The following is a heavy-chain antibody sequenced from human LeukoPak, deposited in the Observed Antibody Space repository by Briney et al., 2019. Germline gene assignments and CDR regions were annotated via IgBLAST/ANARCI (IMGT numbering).Heavy chain of an antibody. D-gene: IGHD6-13*01. V-gene: IGHV1-69*13. Sequence: ASVKVSCKASGGTFSSYAISWVRQAPGQGLEWMGGIIPIFGTANYAQKFQGRVTITADESTSTAYMELRSLSSDDTAVYYCASIYMYSSSWYYFDYWGQGTLVTVSS. J-gene: IGHJ4*02. CDR2: IIPIFGTA. CDR1: GGTFSSYA. CDR3: ASIYMYSSSWYYFDY.